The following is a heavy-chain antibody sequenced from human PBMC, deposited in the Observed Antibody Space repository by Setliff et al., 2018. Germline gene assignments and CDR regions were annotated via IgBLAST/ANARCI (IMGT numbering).Heavy chain of an antibody. D-gene: IGHD6-25*01. CDR1: GGTFSNYD. J-gene: IGHJ6*03. CDR3: ASSDFYYYRDV. CDR2: IIPIFGTT. V-gene: IGHV1-69*05. Sequence: SVKVSCKASGGTFSNYDISWVRQAPGQGLEWMGGIIPIFGTTNYAQRFQGRVTITTDKSTSTAYMELSSLRSEDTSIYYCASSDFYYYRDVWGKGTTVTAAS.